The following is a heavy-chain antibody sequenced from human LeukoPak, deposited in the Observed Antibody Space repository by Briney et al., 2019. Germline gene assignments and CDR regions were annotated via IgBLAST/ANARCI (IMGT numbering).Heavy chain of an antibody. D-gene: IGHD4-23*01. CDR2: IYYGGST. Sequence: SETLSLTCTVSGGSISSYYWSWIRQPPGKGLEWIGYIYYGGSTNYNPSLKSRVTISVDTSKNQFSLKLSSVTAADTAVYYCAREGVVTPYYYYYGMDVWGQGTAVTVSS. V-gene: IGHV4-59*01. J-gene: IGHJ6*02. CDR1: GGSISSYY. CDR3: AREGVVTPYYYYYGMDV.